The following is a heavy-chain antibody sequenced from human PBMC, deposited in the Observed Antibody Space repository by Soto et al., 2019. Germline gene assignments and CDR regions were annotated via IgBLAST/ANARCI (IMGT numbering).Heavy chain of an antibody. CDR3: ARLVTGTTFYYYYYMDV. CDR2: IYYSGST. V-gene: IGHV4-34*01. D-gene: IGHD1-20*01. CDR1: GGSFSGYY. Sequence: PSETLSLTCAVYGGSFSGYYWSWIRQPPGKGLEWIGSIYYSGSTYYNPSLKSRVTISVDTSKNQFSLKLSSVTAADTAAYYCARLVTGTTFYYYYYMDVWGKGTTVTVSS. J-gene: IGHJ6*03.